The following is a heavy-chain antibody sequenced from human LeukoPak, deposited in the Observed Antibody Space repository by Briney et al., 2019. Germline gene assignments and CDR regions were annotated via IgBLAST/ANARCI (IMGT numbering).Heavy chain of an antibody. CDR1: GFTFGDYA. J-gene: IGHJ2*01. Sequence: GGSLRLSCTASGFTFGDYAMSWFRQAPGKGLEWVGFIRSKTYGGTTEYAASVKGRFTISRDDSKSIAYLQMNGLKTEDTAVYYCTRGLGRDGYNSWGYFDLWGRGTLVTVSS. CDR2: IRSKTYGGTT. D-gene: IGHD5-24*01. V-gene: IGHV3-49*03. CDR3: TRGLGRDGYNSWGYFDL.